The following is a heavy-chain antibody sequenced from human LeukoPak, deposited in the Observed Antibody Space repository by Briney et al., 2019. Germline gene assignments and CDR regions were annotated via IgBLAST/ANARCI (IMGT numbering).Heavy chain of an antibody. D-gene: IGHD2-21*01. CDR1: GGSISSYY. V-gene: IGHV4-59*01. CDR3: ASGPLGRLWPPVVDWFDP. CDR2: IYYSGTT. Sequence: SETLSLTCSVSGGSISSYYWSWIRQPPGKGLEWIGYIYYSGTTQYNPSLKSRVTISVDTSKNQFSLKLTSATAADTAVYYCASGPLGRLWPPVVDWFDPWGQGTPVTVSS. J-gene: IGHJ5*02.